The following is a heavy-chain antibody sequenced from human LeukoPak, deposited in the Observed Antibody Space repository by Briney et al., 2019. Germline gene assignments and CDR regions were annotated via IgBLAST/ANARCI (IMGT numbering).Heavy chain of an antibody. CDR2: IKQDGSEK. Sequence: GGSLRLSCAASGLTVSNNYLSWVRQAPGKGLEWVANIKQDGSEKYYVDSVEGRFTISRDNAKNSLYLQMNSLRVEDAAIYYCVRAGTSGWDYYNYAMDVWGQGTTVTVSS. CDR3: VRAGTSGWDYYNYAMDV. CDR1: GLTVSNNY. V-gene: IGHV3-7*01. D-gene: IGHD6-19*01. J-gene: IGHJ6*02.